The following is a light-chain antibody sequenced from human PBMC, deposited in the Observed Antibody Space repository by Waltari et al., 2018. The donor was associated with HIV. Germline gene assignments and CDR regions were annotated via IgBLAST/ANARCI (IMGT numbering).Light chain of an antibody. V-gene: IGLV3-21*02. Sequence: SYVLTQPPSVSVAPNQTATVACIGNNIGSKDVHWYRQKSGQAPEVVMHDDRDRPPGIPGRITGSNSGDLATLTIASVEAGDEGVYFCQVWDATNDWVFGGGTKVTVL. CDR3: QVWDATNDWV. CDR2: DDR. J-gene: IGLJ3*02. CDR1: NIGSKD.